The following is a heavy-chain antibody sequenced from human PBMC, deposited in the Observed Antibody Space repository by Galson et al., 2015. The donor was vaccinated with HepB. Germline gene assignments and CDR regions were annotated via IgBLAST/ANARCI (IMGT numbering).Heavy chain of an antibody. CDR1: GFTVSSNY. J-gene: IGHJ6*03. D-gene: IGHD3-9*01. V-gene: IGHV3-53*01. CDR2: IYSGGST. Sequence: SLRLSCAASGFTVSSNYMSWVRQAPGKGLEWVSVIYSGGSTYYADSVKGRFTISRDNSKNTLYLQMNSLRAEDTAVYYCARAEASYDILTGYYYYYYMDVWGKGTTVTVSS. CDR3: ARAEASYDILTGYYYYYYMDV.